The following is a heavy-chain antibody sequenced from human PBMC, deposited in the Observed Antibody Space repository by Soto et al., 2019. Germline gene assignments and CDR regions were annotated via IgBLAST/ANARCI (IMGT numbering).Heavy chain of an antibody. V-gene: IGHV3-33*01. CDR3: ARDRYSSGWYDLDY. CDR1: GFTFSSYG. Sequence: QVQLVESGGGVVQPGRSLRLSCAASGFTFSSYGMHWVRLAPGKGLEWVAVIWYDGSNKYYADSVKGRFTISRDNSKNTLYLQMNSLRAEDTAVYYCARDRYSSGWYDLDYWGQGTLVTVSS. J-gene: IGHJ4*02. D-gene: IGHD6-19*01. CDR2: IWYDGSNK.